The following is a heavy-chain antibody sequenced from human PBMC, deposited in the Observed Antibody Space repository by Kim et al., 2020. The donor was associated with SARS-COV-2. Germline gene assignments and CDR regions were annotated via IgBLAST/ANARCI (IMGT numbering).Heavy chain of an antibody. J-gene: IGHJ4*01. CDR2: T. V-gene: IGHV5-51*01. Sequence: TRHCPSFQGQVTISADRSISTAYLQWSSLKASDAAMYSCARADISPYYFDYWGQGTLVTVSS. D-gene: IGHD3-9*01. CDR3: ARADISPYYFDY.